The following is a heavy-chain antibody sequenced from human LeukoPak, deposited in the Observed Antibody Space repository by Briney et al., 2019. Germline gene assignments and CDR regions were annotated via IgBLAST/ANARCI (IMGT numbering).Heavy chain of an antibody. V-gene: IGHV4-34*01. CDR1: GVSFSTYY. J-gene: IGHJ4*02. Sequence: SETLSLTCDVSGVSFSTYYWSWIRQSPEKGLEWIGEVNHSGYTNLNPSLKSRVTISVDTSKNQFSLKLSSVTAADTAVYYCARQLYGSDYWGQGALVTVSS. CDR2: VNHSGYT. D-gene: IGHD4-17*01. CDR3: ARQLYGSDY.